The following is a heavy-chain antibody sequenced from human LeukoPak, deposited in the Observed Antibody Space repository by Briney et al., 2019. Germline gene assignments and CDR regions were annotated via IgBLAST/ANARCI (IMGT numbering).Heavy chain of an antibody. D-gene: IGHD3-16*01. Sequence: GGSLRLSCAASGFIFSTYGMYWVRQVPGKGLEWVAFIRHDGSIKNYADSVKGRSTISRDNSKNTLYLQMNSLRAEDTAVYYCAKDSLADIDYWGQGTLVTVSS. CDR3: AKDSLADIDY. J-gene: IGHJ4*02. V-gene: IGHV3-30*02. CDR2: IRHDGSIK. CDR1: GFIFSTYG.